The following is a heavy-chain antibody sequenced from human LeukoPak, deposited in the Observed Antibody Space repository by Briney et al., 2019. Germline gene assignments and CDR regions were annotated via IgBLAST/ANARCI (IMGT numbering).Heavy chain of an antibody. D-gene: IGHD3-10*01. J-gene: IGHJ6*03. Sequence: PGGPLRLSCAASGFTFSSYSMNWVRQAPGKGLEWVSSISSSSSYIYYTDSVKGRFTISRDNAKTSLYLQMNSLRAEDTAVYYCARVGGITLALAPSPFPDYNYYYMDVWGKGTTVTVSS. V-gene: IGHV3-21*01. CDR1: GFTFSSYS. CDR3: ARVGGITLALAPSPFPDYNYYYMDV. CDR2: ISSSSSYI.